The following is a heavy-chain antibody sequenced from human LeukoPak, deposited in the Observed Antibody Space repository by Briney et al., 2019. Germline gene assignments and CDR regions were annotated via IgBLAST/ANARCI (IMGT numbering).Heavy chain of an antibody. J-gene: IGHJ4*02. Sequence: ASVKVSCKASGYTFTGYYMHWVRQAPGQGLEWMGWINPNSGGTNYAQKFQGRVTMTRDTSISTAYMELSRLRSDDTAVYYCARALHASGSYRDYWGQGTLVTVSS. CDR2: INPNSGGT. V-gene: IGHV1-2*02. CDR1: GYTFTGYY. CDR3: ARALHASGSYRDY. D-gene: IGHD1-26*01.